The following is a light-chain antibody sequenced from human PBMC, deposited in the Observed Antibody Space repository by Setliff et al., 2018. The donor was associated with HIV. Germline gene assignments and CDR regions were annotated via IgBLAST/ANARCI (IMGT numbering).Light chain of an antibody. CDR3: CSYAGSGTYV. V-gene: IGLV2-23*02. Sequence: QSVLTQPASVSGSPGQSITIPCTGTSSDVGNYNLVSWYQQHPGTAPKLIIYEVTKRPSGVSNRFSGSKSGNTASLTISGLQAEDESDYYCCSYAGSGTYVFGSGTKVTVL. CDR2: EVT. CDR1: SSDVGNYNL. J-gene: IGLJ1*01.